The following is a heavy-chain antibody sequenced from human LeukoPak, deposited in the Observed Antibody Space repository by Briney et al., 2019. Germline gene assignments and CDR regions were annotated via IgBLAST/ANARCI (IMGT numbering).Heavy chain of an antibody. V-gene: IGHV3-23*01. J-gene: IGHJ3*02. CDR1: GFTFSSYA. CDR2: ISGSGGST. D-gene: IGHD6-19*01. Sequence: PGGSLRLSCAASGFTFSSYAMSWVRQAPGRGLEWVSAISGSGGSTYYADSVKGRFTISRDNSKNTLYLQMNSLRAEDTAVYYCAKDHSSGWSGNAFDIWGQGTMVTVSS. CDR3: AKDHSSGWSGNAFDI.